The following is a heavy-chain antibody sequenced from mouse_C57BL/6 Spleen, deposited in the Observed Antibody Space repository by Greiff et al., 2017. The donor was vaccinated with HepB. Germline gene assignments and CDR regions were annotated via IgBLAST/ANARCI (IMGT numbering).Heavy chain of an antibody. CDR3: ASDGYFAY. CDR2: ISDGGSYT. Sequence: DVHLVESGGGLVKPGGSLKLSCAASGFTFSSYAMSWVRQTPEKRLEWVATISDGGSYTYYPDNVKGRFTISRDNAKNNLYLQMSHLKSEDTAMYYCASDGYFAYWGQGTLVTVSA. V-gene: IGHV5-4*01. J-gene: IGHJ3*01. CDR1: GFTFSSYA. D-gene: IGHD2-2*01.